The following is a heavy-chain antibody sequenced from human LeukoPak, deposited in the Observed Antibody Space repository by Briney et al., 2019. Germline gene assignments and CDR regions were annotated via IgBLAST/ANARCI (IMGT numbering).Heavy chain of an antibody. V-gene: IGHV4-59*01. CDR1: GGSISSYY. CDR2: IYYSGST. J-gene: IGHJ6*02. CDR3: ARAQPYYDFWSGYFPTSYYHGMDV. Sequence: SETLSLTCTVSGGSISSYYWSWIRQPPVKGLEWIGYIYYSGSTNYNPSLKSRVTISVDTSKNQFSLKLSSVTAADTAVYYCARAQPYYDFWSGYFPTSYYHGMDVWGQGTLVTVSS. D-gene: IGHD3-3*01.